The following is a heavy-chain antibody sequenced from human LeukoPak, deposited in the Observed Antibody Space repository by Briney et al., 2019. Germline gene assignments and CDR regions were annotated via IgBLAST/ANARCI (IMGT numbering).Heavy chain of an antibody. CDR3: ARGDYYDSSGYNY. J-gene: IGHJ4*02. V-gene: IGHV1-2*04. D-gene: IGHD3-22*01. CDR1: GYTFTGYY. CDR2: INPNSGGT. Sequence: ASVKVSCKASGYTFTGYYMHWVRQAPGQGLEWMGWINPNSGGTNYAQKFQGWVTMTRDTSISTAYMELSRLRSDDTAVYYCARGDYYDSSGYNYWGQGTLVTVPS.